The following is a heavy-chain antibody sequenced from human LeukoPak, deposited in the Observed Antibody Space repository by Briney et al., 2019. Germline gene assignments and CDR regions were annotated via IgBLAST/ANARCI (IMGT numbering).Heavy chain of an antibody. J-gene: IGHJ4*02. CDR3: ARSGIAAAGGDY. V-gene: IGHV3-74*01. D-gene: IGHD6-13*01. Sequence: GGSLRLSCAASGFTFSSYWMHWVRQAPGKGLVWVSRINTDGSSTSYADSVKGRFTISRDNAKNTLYPQMNSLRAEDTAVYYCARSGIAAAGGDYWGQGTLVTVSS. CDR2: INTDGSST. CDR1: GFTFSSYW.